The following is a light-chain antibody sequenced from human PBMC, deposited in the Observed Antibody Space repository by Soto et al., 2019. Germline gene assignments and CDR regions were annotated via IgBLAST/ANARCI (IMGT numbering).Light chain of an antibody. CDR1: QSISTW. J-gene: IGKJ1*01. V-gene: IGKV1-5*03. Sequence: DIQMTQSPSTLSASAGDRVTITCRASQSISTWLAWYQQKPGKAPKLLIYKASSLESGVPSRFSGSGSGTEFTLTISRLQPDDFATYYCQQYNSYSRTCGQGTKGEI. CDR3: QQYNSYSRT. CDR2: KAS.